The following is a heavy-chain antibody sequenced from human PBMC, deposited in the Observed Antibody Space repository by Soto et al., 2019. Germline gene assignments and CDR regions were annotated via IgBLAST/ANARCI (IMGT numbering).Heavy chain of an antibody. CDR1: GGSISSGGYY. CDR3: ARYWGNRYHYDFWSGYFSFDY. CDR2: IYYSGST. J-gene: IGHJ4*02. Sequence: KASETLSLTCTVSGGSISSGGYYWSWIRQHPGKGLEWIGYIYYSGSTYYNPSLKSRVTISVDTSKNQFSLKLSSVTAADTAVYYCARYWGNRYHYDFWSGYFSFDYWGQGTLVTVSS. V-gene: IGHV4-31*03. D-gene: IGHD3-3*01.